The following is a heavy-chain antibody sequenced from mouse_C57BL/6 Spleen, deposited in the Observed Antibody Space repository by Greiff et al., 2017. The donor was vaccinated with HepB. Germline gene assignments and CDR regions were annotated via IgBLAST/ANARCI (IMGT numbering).Heavy chain of an antibody. D-gene: IGHD1-1*01. J-gene: IGHJ2*01. CDR2: ISYDGSN. Sequence: EVQLQQSGPGLVKPSQSLSLTCSVTGYSITSGYYWNWIRQFPGNKLEWMGYISYDGSNNYNPSLKNRISITRDTSKNQFFLKLNSVTTEDTATYYCARVPYYGSSSFDYWGQGTTLTVSS. CDR1: GYSITSGYY. V-gene: IGHV3-6*01. CDR3: ARVPYYGSSSFDY.